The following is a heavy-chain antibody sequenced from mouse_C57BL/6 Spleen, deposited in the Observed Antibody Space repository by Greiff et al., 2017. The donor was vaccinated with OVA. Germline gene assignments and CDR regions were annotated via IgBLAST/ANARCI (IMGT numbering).Heavy chain of an antibody. V-gene: IGHV5-16*01. Sequence: EVQRVESEGGLVQPGSSMKLSCTASGFTFSDYYMAWVRQVPEKGLEWVANINYDGSSTYYLDSLKSRFIISRDNAKNILYLQMSSLKSEDTATYYCARVYGDYDVGFDYWGQGTTLTVSS. D-gene: IGHD2-4*01. CDR2: INYDGSST. CDR1: GFTFSDYY. CDR3: ARVYGDYDVGFDY. J-gene: IGHJ2*01.